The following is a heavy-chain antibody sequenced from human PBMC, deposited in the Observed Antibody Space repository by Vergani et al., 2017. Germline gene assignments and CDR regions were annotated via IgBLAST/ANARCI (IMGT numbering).Heavy chain of an antibody. V-gene: IGHV3-23*01. J-gene: IGHJ6*02. D-gene: IGHD1-26*01. CDR1: GFTLSSYA. Sequence: EVQLLESGGGLVQPGGSLRLSCAASGFTLSSYAMSWVRQAPGKGLEWVSAISGSGGSTYYADSVKGRFTIARDNSKNALYLQMNSLRAEDTAVYYCAKAIXKTPGVGARYYYYGMDVWGQGTTVTVSS. CDR2: ISGSGGST. CDR3: AKAIXKTPGVGARYYYYGMDV.